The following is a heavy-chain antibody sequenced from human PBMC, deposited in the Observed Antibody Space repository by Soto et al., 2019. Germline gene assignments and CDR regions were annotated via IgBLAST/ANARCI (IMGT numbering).Heavy chain of an antibody. D-gene: IGHD3-16*02. CDR1: GGSSSSGDYY. CDR2: IYYSGST. V-gene: IGHV4-30-4*01. J-gene: IGHJ4*02. CDR3: ARQYYDYVWGSYRYTGYYFDY. Sequence: SETLSLTWTVSGGSSSSGDYYWSWIRQPPGKGLEWIGYIYYSGSTYYNPSLKSRVTISVDTSKNQFSLKLSSVTAADTAVYYCARQYYDYVWGSYRYTGYYFDYWGQGTLVTVSS.